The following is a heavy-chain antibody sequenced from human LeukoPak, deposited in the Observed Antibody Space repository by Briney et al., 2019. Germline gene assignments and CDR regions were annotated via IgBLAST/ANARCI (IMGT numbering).Heavy chain of an antibody. Sequence: GGSLRLSCAASGFTFSSYAMSWVRQAPGKGLEWVSAISGSGGSTYYADSVKGRFTISRDNSKNTLYLQMNSLRAEDTAVYYCAPSGWGLRYFDWLLRVFDYWGQGTLVTVSS. D-gene: IGHD3-9*01. J-gene: IGHJ4*02. CDR2: ISGSGGST. V-gene: IGHV3-23*01. CDR1: GFTFSSYA. CDR3: APSGWGLRYFDWLLRVFDY.